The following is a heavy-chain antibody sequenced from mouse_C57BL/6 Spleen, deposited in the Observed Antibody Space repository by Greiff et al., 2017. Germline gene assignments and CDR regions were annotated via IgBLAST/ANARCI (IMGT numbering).Heavy chain of an antibody. J-gene: IGHJ3*01. V-gene: IGHV1-22*01. D-gene: IGHD1-1*02. Sequence: EVQLQQSGPELVKPGASVKMSCKASGYTFTDYYMHWVKQSHGKSLEWIGYINPNNGGTSYNQKFKGKATLTVNKSSSTAYMELRSLTSEDSAVYSGDRSVYEGGSYGFAYWGQGTLVTVSA. CDR1: GYTFTDYY. CDR2: INPNNGGT. CDR3: DRSVYEGGSYGFAY.